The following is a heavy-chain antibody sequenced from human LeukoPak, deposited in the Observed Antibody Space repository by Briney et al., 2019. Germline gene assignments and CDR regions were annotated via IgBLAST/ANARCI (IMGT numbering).Heavy chain of an antibody. Sequence: ASVKVSYKASGYTFTSYDINWVRQATGQGLEWMGWMNPNSGNTGYAQKFQGRVTMTRNTSISTAYMELSSLRSEDTAVYYCARGHYYDSSGYHFAPFDYWGQETLVTVSS. CDR1: GYTFTSYD. CDR3: ARGHYYDSSGYHFAPFDY. D-gene: IGHD3-22*01. J-gene: IGHJ4*02. V-gene: IGHV1-8*01. CDR2: MNPNSGNT.